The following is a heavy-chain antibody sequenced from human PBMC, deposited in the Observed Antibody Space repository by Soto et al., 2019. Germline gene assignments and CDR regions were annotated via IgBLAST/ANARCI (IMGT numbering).Heavy chain of an antibody. CDR2: VYSSGST. V-gene: IGHV4-59*01. J-gene: IGHJ5*02. D-gene: IGHD2-21*01. CDR1: GDSITSYN. CDR3: ARRAVVAVTGSLDNWLDP. Sequence: QVQLQESGPGLVKPSETLSLTCTVSGDSITSYNWNWLRQPPGKALEWIGYVYSSGSTNYNPSLQSLVPISVDTSRNPFSLKVNSVTAADTAMYYCARRAVVAVTGSLDNWLDPWGQGILVTVSS.